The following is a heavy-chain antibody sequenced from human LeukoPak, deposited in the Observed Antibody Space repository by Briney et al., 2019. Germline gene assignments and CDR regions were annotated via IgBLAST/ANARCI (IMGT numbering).Heavy chain of an antibody. Sequence: PGGSLRLSCAASGFTFDDYAMHWVRQAPGKGLEWVSGISWNSGSIGYADSVKGRFTISRDNAKNSLYLQMNSPRAEDTALYYCAKDTGGIVGASDYWGQGTLVTVSS. V-gene: IGHV3-9*01. J-gene: IGHJ4*02. D-gene: IGHD1-26*01. CDR3: AKDTGGIVGASDY. CDR2: ISWNSGSI. CDR1: GFTFDDYA.